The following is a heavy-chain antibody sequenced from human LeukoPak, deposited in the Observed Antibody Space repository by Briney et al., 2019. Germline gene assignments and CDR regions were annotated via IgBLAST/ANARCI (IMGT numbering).Heavy chain of an antibody. CDR2: INAGNGNT. Sequence: ASVKVSCKASGYTFTSYAMHWVRQAPGQRLEWMEWINAGNGNTKYSQKFQGRVTITRDTSASTAYMELSSLRSEDTAVYYCAREGDSSSWYVLYYGMDVWGKGTTVTVSS. V-gene: IGHV1-3*01. CDR3: AREGDSSSWYVLYYGMDV. CDR1: GYTFTSYA. D-gene: IGHD6-13*01. J-gene: IGHJ6*04.